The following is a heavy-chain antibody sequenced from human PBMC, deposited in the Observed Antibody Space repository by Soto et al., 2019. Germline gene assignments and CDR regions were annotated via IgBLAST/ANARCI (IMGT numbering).Heavy chain of an antibody. CDR3: ARGSYDSSGYPIYYYGMDV. Sequence: ASVKVSCKASGGTFSSYAISWVRQAPGQGLEWMGGIIPIFGTANYAQKFQGRVTITADESTSTAYMELSSLRSEDTAVYYCARGSYDSSGYPIYYYGMDVWGQGTTVTVSS. CDR1: GGTFSSYA. CDR2: IIPIFGTA. V-gene: IGHV1-69*13. D-gene: IGHD3-22*01. J-gene: IGHJ6*02.